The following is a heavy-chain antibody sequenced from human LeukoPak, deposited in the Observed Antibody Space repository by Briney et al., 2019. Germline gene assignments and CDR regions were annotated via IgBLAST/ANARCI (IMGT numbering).Heavy chain of an antibody. Sequence: SETLSLTCSVSGDSMNSGGYLWTWIRQRPGKGLEWIGYIFYNGGSYYSPSLQSRLTISIDTSQKQFSLKMRSVTAADMAVYFCARLTCSASCAGGGALDVWGQGTVVTVSS. J-gene: IGHJ3*01. CDR3: ARLTCSASCAGGGALDV. CDR1: GDSMNSGGYL. CDR2: IFYNGGS. D-gene: IGHD2-2*01. V-gene: IGHV4-31*03.